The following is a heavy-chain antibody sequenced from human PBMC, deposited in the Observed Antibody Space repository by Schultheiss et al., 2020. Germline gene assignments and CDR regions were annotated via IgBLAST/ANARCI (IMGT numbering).Heavy chain of an antibody. J-gene: IGHJ6*02. CDR3: ARAISDV. V-gene: IGHV4-34*01. D-gene: IGHD5-12*01. Sequence: GSLRLSCTVSGGSISSYYWSWIRQPPGKGLEWIGEINHSGSTNYNPSLKSRVTISVDTSKNQFSLKLSSVTAADTAVYYCARAISDVWGQGTTVTVSS. CDR2: INHSGST. CDR1: GGSISSYY.